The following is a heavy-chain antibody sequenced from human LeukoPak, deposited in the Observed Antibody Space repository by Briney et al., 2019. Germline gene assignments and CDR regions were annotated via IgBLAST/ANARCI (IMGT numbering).Heavy chain of an antibody. D-gene: IGHD2-15*01. V-gene: IGHV1-46*01. CDR3: ARGDIDY. Sequence: GASVKVSCKGSGYTFISYYMHWVRQAPGQGLEWMGVINPSGGTTSYAQRFQGRVTMTSDTSTSTVYMELSSLRSEDTAVYYCARGDIDYWGQGTLVTVSS. J-gene: IGHJ4*02. CDR1: GYTFISYY. CDR2: INPSGGTT.